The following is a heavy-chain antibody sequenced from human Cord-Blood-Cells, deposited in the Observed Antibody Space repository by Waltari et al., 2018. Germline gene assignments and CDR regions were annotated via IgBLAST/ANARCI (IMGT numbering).Heavy chain of an antibody. D-gene: IGHD4-17*01. CDR1: GGSFSGYY. CDR3: ARGYGGNSRPDGWTYDWFDP. V-gene: IGHV4-34*01. CDR2: INHSGST. J-gene: IGHJ5*02. Sequence: QVQLQQWGAGLLKPSETLSLTCAVYGGSFSGYYWSWIRQPPGKGLEWIGEINHSGSTNYNPSLKRRVTISVDTSKNQFSLKLSSVTAADTAVYYCARGYGGNSRPDGWTYDWFDPWGQGTLVTVSS.